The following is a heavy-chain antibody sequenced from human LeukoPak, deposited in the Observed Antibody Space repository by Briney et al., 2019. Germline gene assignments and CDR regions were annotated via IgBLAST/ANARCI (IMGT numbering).Heavy chain of an antibody. J-gene: IGHJ3*02. CDR3: ASVEYSSSSGPSGAFDI. CDR1: GYSFTGYY. CDR2: INPNSGGT. V-gene: IGHV1-2*02. Sequence: ASVKVSCKASGYSFTGYYMHWVRQAPGQGLEWMGWINPNSGGTNYAQKFQGRVTMTRDTSISTAYMELSRLRSDDTAVYYCASVEYSSSSGPSGAFDIWDQGTMVTVSS. D-gene: IGHD6-6*01.